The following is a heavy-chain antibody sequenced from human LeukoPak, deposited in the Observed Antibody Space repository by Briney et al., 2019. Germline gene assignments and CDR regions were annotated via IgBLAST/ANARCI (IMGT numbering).Heavy chain of an antibody. D-gene: IGHD3-22*01. Sequence: ASVKVSCKASGYTFTGYYMHWVRQAPGQGLEWMGWINPNSGGTNYAQKFQGRVTMTRDTSISTAYMEPSRLRSDDTAVYYCARDPPSVVVVTTDDYWGQGTLVTVSS. CDR2: INPNSGGT. CDR1: GYTFTGYY. V-gene: IGHV1-2*02. J-gene: IGHJ4*02. CDR3: ARDPPSVVVVTTDDY.